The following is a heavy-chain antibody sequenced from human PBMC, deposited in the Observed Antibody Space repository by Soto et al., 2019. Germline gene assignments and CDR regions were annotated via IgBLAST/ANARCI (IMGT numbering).Heavy chain of an antibody. Sequence: LRLSCSDSGFTFSSFAMSWVRQAPGKGLEWVSGIRRTGETTYYADSVKGRFTISRDNSKNTVSLEMNSLRTEDTAIYFCTNLYHGQGPADYWGQGTLVTVSS. CDR2: IRRTGETT. D-gene: IGHD2-2*02. CDR3: TNLYHGQGPADY. V-gene: IGHV3-23*01. J-gene: IGHJ4*02. CDR1: GFTFSSFA.